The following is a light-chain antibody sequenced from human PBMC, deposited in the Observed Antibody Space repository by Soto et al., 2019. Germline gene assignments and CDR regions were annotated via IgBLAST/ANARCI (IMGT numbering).Light chain of an antibody. J-gene: IGLJ1*01. CDR1: SSDVGGFEY. Sequence: QSVLSQPASVSGSPGQSITISCTGTSSDVGGFEYVSWHQHQPGKAPKLIIYDVTKRPSGVSNRFSGSKSGNTASLTISGIQAEDEGDYYCGSITRSSTSVFGTGTKLTVL. CDR2: DVT. V-gene: IGLV2-14*01. CDR3: GSITRSSTSV.